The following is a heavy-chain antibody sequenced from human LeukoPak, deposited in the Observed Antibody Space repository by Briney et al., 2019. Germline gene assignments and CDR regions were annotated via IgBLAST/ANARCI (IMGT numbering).Heavy chain of an antibody. Sequence: GDSLRLSCAASGFTFTKYWMTWVRQAPGKGLEWVGNIKQDGSDKNYMDSVKGRFTISRDNTKNSVYLQMSSLRAEDTAVYYCARDGPWGATNLLDYWGQGTLVTVSS. D-gene: IGHD1-26*01. CDR1: GFTFTKYW. CDR3: ARDGPWGATNLLDY. CDR2: IKQDGSDK. J-gene: IGHJ4*02. V-gene: IGHV3-7*01.